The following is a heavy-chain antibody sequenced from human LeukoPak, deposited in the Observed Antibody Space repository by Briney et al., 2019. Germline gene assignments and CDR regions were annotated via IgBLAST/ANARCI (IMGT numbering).Heavy chain of an antibody. J-gene: IGHJ4*02. CDR2: INHSGST. Sequence: SETLSLTCAVYGGSFSGYYWGWIRQPPGKGLEWIGEINHSGSTNYNPSLKSRVTISVDTSKNQFSLKLSSVTAADTAVYYCARRAVAGTNFDYWSQGTLVTVSS. D-gene: IGHD6-19*01. CDR3: ARRAVAGTNFDY. CDR1: GGSFSGYY. V-gene: IGHV4-34*01.